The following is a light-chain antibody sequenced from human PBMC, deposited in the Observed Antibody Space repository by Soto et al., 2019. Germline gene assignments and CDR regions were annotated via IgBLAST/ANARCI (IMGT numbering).Light chain of an antibody. V-gene: IGLV4-69*01. CDR3: QTWGTGIVI. CDR1: SGHSSDA. CDR2: LNSDGSH. J-gene: IGLJ2*01. Sequence: QSVLTQSPSASASLGASVKLTCTLSSGHSSDANAWHQQQPEKGPRFLMNLNSDGSHTKGDGIPDRFSGSSSGAERYLTISSLQSEDEDDYYCQTWGTGIVIFGGGTKLTVL.